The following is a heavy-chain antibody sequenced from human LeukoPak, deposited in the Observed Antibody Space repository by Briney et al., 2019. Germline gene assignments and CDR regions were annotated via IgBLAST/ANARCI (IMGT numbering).Heavy chain of an antibody. CDR1: GYMFTTSF. V-gene: IGHV1-46*01. D-gene: IGHD4/OR15-4a*01. Sequence: ASVKVSCKASGYMFTTSFMHWVRQAPGQGLEWMGVINPSGTSTVYAQKFQGRVTMTRDTSTNTVYMELSSLRSEDTAVHYCASPHGASYYYFDYWGQGTLVTVSS. J-gene: IGHJ4*02. CDR3: ASPHGASYYYFDY. CDR2: INPSGTST.